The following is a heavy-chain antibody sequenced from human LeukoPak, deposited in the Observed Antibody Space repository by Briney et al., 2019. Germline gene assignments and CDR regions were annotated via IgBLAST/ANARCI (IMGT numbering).Heavy chain of an antibody. J-gene: IGHJ6*03. CDR1: GGSFSGYY. CDR2: INHSGST. CDR3: AGQNFYRYCRSTSCYRPYYYYYMDV. Sequence: PSETLSLTCAVYGGSFSGYYWSWIRQPPGKGLEWIGEINHSGSTNYNPSLKSRVTISVDTSKNQFSLKLSSVTAADTTVYYCAGQNFYRYCRSTSCYRPYYYYYMDVWGKGTTVTISS. D-gene: IGHD2-2*01. V-gene: IGHV4-34*01.